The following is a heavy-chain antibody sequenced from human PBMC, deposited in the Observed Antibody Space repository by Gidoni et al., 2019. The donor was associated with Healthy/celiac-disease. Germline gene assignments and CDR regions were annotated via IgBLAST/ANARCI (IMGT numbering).Heavy chain of an antibody. V-gene: IGHV3-11*01. J-gene: IGHJ4*02. D-gene: IGHD3-10*01. CDR2: VSSSGSTI. Sequence: QVQLVESGGGLVKPGGSLRLPCAASGFTFSDYYMSWIRQAPGKGLEWVSYVSSSGSTIYCADSGKGRFTIARDNAKNSLYLQMNSLRAEDTAVYYCARDQSSPWYYYGSGSYFIDYWGQGTLVTVSS. CDR3: ARDQSSPWYYYGSGSYFIDY. CDR1: GFTFSDYY.